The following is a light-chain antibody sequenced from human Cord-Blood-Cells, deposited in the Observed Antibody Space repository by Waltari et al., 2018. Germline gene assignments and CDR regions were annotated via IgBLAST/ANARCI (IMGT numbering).Light chain of an antibody. CDR2: DTS. V-gene: IGLV7-46*01. J-gene: IGLJ3*02. CDR1: TGAVTSGHY. CDR3: LLSYSGARPWV. Sequence: QAVVTQEPSLTVSPGGTVTLTCGSSTGAVTSGHYPYWFQQKPGQAPRTLIYDTSNKHSWTPARFSGSLLGVKAALTLSGAQPEDEAEYYCLLSYSGARPWVFGGGTKLTVL.